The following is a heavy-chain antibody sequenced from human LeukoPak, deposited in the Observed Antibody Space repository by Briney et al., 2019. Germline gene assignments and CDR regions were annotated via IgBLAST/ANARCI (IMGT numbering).Heavy chain of an antibody. CDR3: ASRPDAFDI. Sequence: GGSLRLSCAASGFTFSSYSMNWVRQAPGKGLEWVSYISSSSSTIYYADSVKGRFTISRDNSKNTLYLQMNSLRAEDTAVYYCASRPDAFDIWGQGTMVTVSS. CDR2: ISSSSSTI. V-gene: IGHV3-48*01. CDR1: GFTFSSYS. J-gene: IGHJ3*02.